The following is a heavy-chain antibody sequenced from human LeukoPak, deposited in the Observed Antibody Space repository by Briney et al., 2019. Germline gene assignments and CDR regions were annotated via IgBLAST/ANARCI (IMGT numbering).Heavy chain of an antibody. CDR3: AREVQGYYYDSSKGWFDP. CDR1: GGSISSYY. Sequence: SETLSLTCTASGGSISSYYWSWIRQPPGKGLEWIGYIYYSGSTNYNPSLKSRVTISVDTSKNQFSLKLSSVTAADTAVYYCAREVQGYYYDSSKGWFDPWGQGTLVTVSS. CDR2: IYYSGST. J-gene: IGHJ5*02. D-gene: IGHD3-22*01. V-gene: IGHV4-59*01.